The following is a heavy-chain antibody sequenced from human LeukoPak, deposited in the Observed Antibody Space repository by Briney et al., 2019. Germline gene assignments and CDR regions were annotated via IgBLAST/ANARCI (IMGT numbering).Heavy chain of an antibody. CDR1: GGSISSYY. CDR3: ARDGGDTYCGGDCYHRDDAFDI. V-gene: IGHV4-4*07. CDR2: IYTSGST. J-gene: IGHJ3*02. Sequence: SETLSLTCTVSGGSISSYYWSWIRQPAGKGLEWIGRIYTSGSTNYNPSLKSRVTMSEDTSKNQFSLKLSSVTAADTAVYYCARDGGDTYCGGDCYHRDDAFDIWGQGTMVTVSS. D-gene: IGHD2-21*02.